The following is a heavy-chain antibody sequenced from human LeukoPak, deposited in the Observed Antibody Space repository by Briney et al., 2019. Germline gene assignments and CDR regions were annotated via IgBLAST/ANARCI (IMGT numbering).Heavy chain of an antibody. CDR2: IYYSGST. CDR1: GGSISSYY. D-gene: IGHD1-26*01. Sequence: PSETLSLTCTVSGGSISSYYWSWIRQPPGKGLEWIGYIYYSGSTNYNPSLKSRVTISVDTSKNQFSLKLSSVTAADTAVYYCARDRRSGSSGAFDYWGQGTLVTVSS. V-gene: IGHV4-59*01. CDR3: ARDRRSGSSGAFDY. J-gene: IGHJ4*02.